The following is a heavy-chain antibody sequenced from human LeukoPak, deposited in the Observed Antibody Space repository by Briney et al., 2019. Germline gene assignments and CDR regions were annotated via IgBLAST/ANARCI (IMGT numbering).Heavy chain of an antibody. V-gene: IGHV4-59*08. CDR2: IYYSGST. CDR3: ARHVNLGVMVPGAFDI. CDR1: GFTFSYY. J-gene: IGHJ3*02. D-gene: IGHD2-8*01. Sequence: GSLRLSCAASGFTFSYYWSWIRQPPGKGLEWIGYIYYSGSTNYNPSLKSRVTISVDTSKNQFSLKLSSVTAADTAVYYRARHVNLGVMVPGAFDIWGQGTMVTVSS.